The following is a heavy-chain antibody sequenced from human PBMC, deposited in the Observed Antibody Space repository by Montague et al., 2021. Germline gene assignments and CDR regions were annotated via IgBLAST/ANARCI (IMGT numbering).Heavy chain of an antibody. V-gene: IGHV3-33*01. J-gene: IGHJ4*02. CDR1: DFTFSTYA. CDR3: GREVAPVSGSNSVDY. D-gene: IGHD3-10*01. Sequence: SLRLSCAASDFTFSTYAMHWVRQAPGKGLEWVAVIWYDGSNKFYADSVKGRFTISRDNSKNTLYLQMNNLRAEDTAMYYCGREVAPVSGSNSVDYWGRGNLVTVS. CDR2: IWYDGSNK.